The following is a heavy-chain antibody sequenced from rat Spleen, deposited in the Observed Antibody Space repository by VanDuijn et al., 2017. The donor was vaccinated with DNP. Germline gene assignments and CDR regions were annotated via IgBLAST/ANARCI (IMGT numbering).Heavy chain of an antibody. CDR3: ATSSYFGYDYGFAY. Sequence: EVQLVETGGGLVQPGRSLKLSCVASGFTFSYYWMAWVRQVPGKGLEWIASITSGSGTTSYPDSVRGRFTISRDYARSTLYLQMDSLRSEDTATYYCATSSYFGYDYGFAYWGQGTLVTVSS. V-gene: IGHV5-31*01. J-gene: IGHJ3*01. CDR1: GFTFSYYW. CDR2: ITSGSGTT. D-gene: IGHD1-7*01.